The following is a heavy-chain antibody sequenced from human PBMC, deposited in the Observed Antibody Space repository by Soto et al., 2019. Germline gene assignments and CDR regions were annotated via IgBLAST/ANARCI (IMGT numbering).Heavy chain of an antibody. V-gene: IGHV1-69*06. Sequence: QVQLVQSGAEVKKPGSSVKLSCKASGDSFNTFAVTWVRQAPRQGLEWMGGIIPNFDTPNYAQKFQGRVTIIADKSTSTPYMELSSLRSEDTAVYYCARPYYDSSGYYLWYFDYWGQGTLVTVSS. CDR2: IIPNFDTP. CDR3: ARPYYDSSGYYLWYFDY. J-gene: IGHJ4*02. D-gene: IGHD3-22*01. CDR1: GDSFNTFA.